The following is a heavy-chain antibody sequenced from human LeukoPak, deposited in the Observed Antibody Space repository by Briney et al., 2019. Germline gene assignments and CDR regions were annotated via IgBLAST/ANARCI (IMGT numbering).Heavy chain of an antibody. Sequence: GGSLRLSCAASGFTFSSYEMNWVRQAPGKGLEWVSYISSSGSTIYYADSVKGRFTISRDNAKNSLYLQMNSLRAEDTAVYYCARDQIIAAAGFSYYGMDVWGQGTTVTVSS. CDR1: GFTFSSYE. CDR3: ARDQIIAAAGFSYYGMDV. V-gene: IGHV3-48*03. D-gene: IGHD6-13*01. CDR2: ISSSGSTI. J-gene: IGHJ6*02.